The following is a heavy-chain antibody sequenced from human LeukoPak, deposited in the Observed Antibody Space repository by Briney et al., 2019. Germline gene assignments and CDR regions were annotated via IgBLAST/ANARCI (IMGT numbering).Heavy chain of an antibody. CDR3: ARVRDSSSSDWFDP. CDR1: GFTFSSYA. Sequence: QAGGSLRLSCAASGFTFSSYAMSWVRQAPGKGLEWVSVIYSGGSTYYADSVKGRFTISRDNSKNTLYLQMNSLRAEDTAVYYCARVRDSSSSDWFDPWGQGTLVTVSS. J-gene: IGHJ5*02. V-gene: IGHV3-53*01. CDR2: IYSGGST. D-gene: IGHD6-13*01.